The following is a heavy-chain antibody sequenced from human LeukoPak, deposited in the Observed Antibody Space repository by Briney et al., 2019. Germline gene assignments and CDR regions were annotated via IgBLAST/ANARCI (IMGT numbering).Heavy chain of an antibody. Sequence: GGSLRLSCAASGFTLDDYAMHWVRQAPGKGLEWVSGISWNTNTVGYADSVKGRFTISRDNAKNSLYLQMNSLRVEDTALYYCTKAPGVTTGWFDPWGQGTLVTVSS. V-gene: IGHV3-9*01. CDR1: GFTLDDYA. J-gene: IGHJ5*02. D-gene: IGHD4-17*01. CDR2: ISWNTNTV. CDR3: TKAPGVTTGWFDP.